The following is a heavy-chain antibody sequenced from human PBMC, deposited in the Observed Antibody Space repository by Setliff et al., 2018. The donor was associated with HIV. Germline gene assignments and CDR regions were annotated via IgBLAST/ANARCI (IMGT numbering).Heavy chain of an antibody. CDR3: ASVYYNSWSGYYDPYALDI. J-gene: IGHJ3*02. CDR1: GFTFSSYT. D-gene: IGHD3-3*01. Sequence: HGESLKISCAASGFTFSSYTMNWVRQAPGKGLEWVSSISSSRSYIYYADSVKGRFTISRDNAENSLHLQMNSLRAEDTAVYYCASVYYNSWSGYYDPYALDIWGQGTMVTVSS. CDR2: ISSSRSYI. V-gene: IGHV3-21*01.